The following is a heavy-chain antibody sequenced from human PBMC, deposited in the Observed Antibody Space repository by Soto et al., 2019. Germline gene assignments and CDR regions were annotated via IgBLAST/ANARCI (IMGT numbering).Heavy chain of an antibody. Sequence: QVQLVQPGAEVKKPGASVKVSCKASGYTFTSYGISWVRQAPGQGLEWMGWISGYNGNTNYAQKLQGRVTMTTDTPTSTAYMEPGSLRCDDTAVYYCATVSGLYGDYRYYGMDVWRQGPTVTVSS. CDR1: GYTFTSYG. CDR2: ISGYNGNT. CDR3: ATVSGLYGDYRYYGMDV. J-gene: IGHJ6*02. V-gene: IGHV1-18*04. D-gene: IGHD4-17*01.